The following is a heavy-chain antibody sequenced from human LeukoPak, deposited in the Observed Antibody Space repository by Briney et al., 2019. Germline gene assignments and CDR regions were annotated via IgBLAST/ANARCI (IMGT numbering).Heavy chain of an antibody. CDR1: GGSISSYY. Sequence: SETLSLTCTVSGGSISSYYWSWIRQPPGKGLEWIGYIYYSGYTNYNPSLKGRVTISVDTSKNQFSLKLSSVTAADTAVYYCARDKGEEDYYYYYMDVWGKGTTVTVSS. CDR3: ARDKGEEDYYYYYMDV. J-gene: IGHJ6*03. D-gene: IGHD3-16*01. CDR2: IYYSGYT. V-gene: IGHV4-59*01.